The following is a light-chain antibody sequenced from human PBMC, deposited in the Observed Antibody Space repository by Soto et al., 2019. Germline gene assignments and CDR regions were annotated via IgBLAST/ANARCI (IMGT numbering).Light chain of an antibody. V-gene: IGKV3-20*01. CDR3: QQYGNSIPIT. J-gene: IGKJ5*01. CDR1: QSVSTSF. CDR2: GAF. Sequence: EVVWTQSHGTLSLSPGERATLSCRASQSVSTSFLAWYQQKPGQAPRLLIYGAFSRATGIPDRFSGSGSGTDFTLTISRLEPEDFAVYYCQQYGNSIPITFGQGTRLEIK.